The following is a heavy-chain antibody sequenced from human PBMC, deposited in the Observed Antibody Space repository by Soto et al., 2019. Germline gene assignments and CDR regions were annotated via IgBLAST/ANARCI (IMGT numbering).Heavy chain of an antibody. CDR3: ARGLPWFGELLGIFDY. V-gene: IGHV3-30-3*01. Sequence: QVQLVESGGGVVQPGRSLRLSCAASGFTFSSYAMHWVRQAPGKGLEWVAVISYDGSNKYYADSVKGRFTISRDNSKNTLYLQMNSLRAEDTAVYYCARGLPWFGELLGIFDYWGQGTLVTVSS. D-gene: IGHD3-10*01. J-gene: IGHJ4*02. CDR1: GFTFSSYA. CDR2: ISYDGSNK.